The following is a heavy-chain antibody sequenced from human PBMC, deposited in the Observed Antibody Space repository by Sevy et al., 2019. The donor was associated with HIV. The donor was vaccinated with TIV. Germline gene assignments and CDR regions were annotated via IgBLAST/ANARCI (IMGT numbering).Heavy chain of an antibody. D-gene: IGHD3-16*01. J-gene: IGHJ4*02. CDR1: GSTFSSYW. CDR2: IKQGGSEK. CDR3: ASDRALGY. V-gene: IGHV3-7*01. Sequence: GGSLRLSCAASGSTFSSYWMNWVRQAPGKGLEWVANIKQGGSEKNYVDSVKGRFTISRDNAKNSLYLHMNSLRAEDTAVYYCASDRALGYWGQGTLVTVSS.